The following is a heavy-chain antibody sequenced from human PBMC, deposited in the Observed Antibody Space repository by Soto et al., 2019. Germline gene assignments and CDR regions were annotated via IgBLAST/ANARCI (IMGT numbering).Heavy chain of an antibody. CDR3: AKDGGTTGWYGRARYYYYGMDV. D-gene: IGHD6-19*01. V-gene: IGHV3-23*01. CDR1: GFTFSSYA. Sequence: GGSLRLSCAASGFTFSSYAMSWVRQAPGKGLEWVSAISGSGGSTYYADSVKGRFTISRDNSKNTLYLQMNSLRAEDTAVYYCAKDGGTTGWYGRARYYYYGMDVWGQGTTVTVSS. CDR2: ISGSGGST. J-gene: IGHJ6*02.